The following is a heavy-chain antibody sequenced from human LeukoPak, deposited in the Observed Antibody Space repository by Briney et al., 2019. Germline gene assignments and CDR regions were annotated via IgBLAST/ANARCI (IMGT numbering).Heavy chain of an antibody. V-gene: IGHV3-53*01. D-gene: IGHD1-26*01. Sequence: GGSLRLSCAASGFTVSSNYMSWVRQAPGKGLEWVSVIYSGGSTYYADSVKGRFTISRDNSKNTLYLLMNSLRAEDTAVYYCAREGGPIVGTFDYWGQGTLVTVSS. CDR1: GFTVSSNY. CDR3: AREGGPIVGTFDY. J-gene: IGHJ4*02. CDR2: IYSGGST.